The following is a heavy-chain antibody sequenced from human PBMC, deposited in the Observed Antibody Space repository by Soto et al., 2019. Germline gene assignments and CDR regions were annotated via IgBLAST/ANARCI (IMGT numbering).Heavy chain of an antibody. CDR1: GFSFSSYS. V-gene: IGHV3-21*01. J-gene: IGHJ5*02. D-gene: IGHD3-22*01. CDR3: ARDLSNYDSSGYRWFDP. Sequence: GSLMLSCAASGFSFSSYSMNLVRQAPGKGLEWVSSISSSSSYIYYADSVKGRFTSSRDNAKNSLYLQINSLRAEDTAVYYCARDLSNYDSSGYRWFDPWGQGILVTVYS. CDR2: ISSSSSYI.